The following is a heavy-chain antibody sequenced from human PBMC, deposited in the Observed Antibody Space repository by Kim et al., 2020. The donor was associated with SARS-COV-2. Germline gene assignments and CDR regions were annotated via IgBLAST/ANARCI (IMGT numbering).Heavy chain of an antibody. Sequence: SETLSLTCTVSGGSISSYYWSWIRQPPGKGLEWIGYIYYSGSTNYNPPLKSRVTISVDTSKNQFSLKLSSVTAADTAVYYCARGIVVVVPAAIYNYYYGMDVWGQGTTVTVSS. J-gene: IGHJ6*02. CDR1: GGSISSYY. D-gene: IGHD2-2*01. CDR2: IYYSGST. CDR3: ARGIVVVVPAAIYNYYYGMDV. V-gene: IGHV4-59*13.